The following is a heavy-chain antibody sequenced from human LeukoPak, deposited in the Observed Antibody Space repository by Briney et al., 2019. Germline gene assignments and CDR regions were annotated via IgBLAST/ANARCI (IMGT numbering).Heavy chain of an antibody. CDR1: GFTFSSYS. V-gene: IGHV3-21*01. J-gene: IGHJ6*02. CDR2: ISSSSSYI. CDR3: ASSGSGSYYSYGMDV. D-gene: IGHD3-10*01. Sequence: GSLRLSCAASGFTFSSYSMNWVRQAPGKGLEWVSSISSSSSYIYYADSVKGRFTISRDNAKNSLYLQMNSLRAEDTAVYYCASSGSGSYYSYGMDVWGQGTTVTVSS.